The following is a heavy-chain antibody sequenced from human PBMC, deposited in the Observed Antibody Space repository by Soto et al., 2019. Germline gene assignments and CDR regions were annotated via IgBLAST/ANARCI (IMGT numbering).Heavy chain of an antibody. CDR2: FDPEDGET. D-gene: IGHD3-16*01. J-gene: IGHJ5*02. CDR1: GYTLTELS. V-gene: IGHV1-24*01. Sequence: NVSWKLSGYTLTELSMHWVRQAPGKGLEWMGGFDPEDGETIYAQKFQGRVTMTEDTSTDTAYMELSSLRSVDTAVYYCATLLHGFGVSSGQGSLVTVSS. CDR3: ATLLHGFGVS.